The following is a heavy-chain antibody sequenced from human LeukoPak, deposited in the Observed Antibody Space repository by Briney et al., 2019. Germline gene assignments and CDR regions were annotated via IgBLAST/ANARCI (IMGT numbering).Heavy chain of an antibody. J-gene: IGHJ4*02. CDR3: ARDYYDSSGRQGYFDY. V-gene: IGHV3-30-3*01. D-gene: IGHD3-22*01. CDR2: ISYDGSNK. Sequence: GGSLRLSCAASGFTFSNYAMHWVRQAPGKGLEWVAVISYDGSNKYYADSVKGRFTISRDNSKNTLYLQMNSLRAEDTAIYYCARDYYDSSGRQGYFDYWGQGTLVTVSS. CDR1: GFTFSNYA.